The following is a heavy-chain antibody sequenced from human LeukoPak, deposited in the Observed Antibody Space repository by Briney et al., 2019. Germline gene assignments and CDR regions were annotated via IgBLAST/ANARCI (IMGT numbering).Heavy chain of an antibody. CDR1: GGSVSSGTYY. D-gene: IGHD4-11*01. V-gene: IGHV4-61*01. CDR3: ARDRVRGNSNPFFDY. CDR2: IYYSGST. Sequence: SETLSLTCTVSGGSVSSGTYYWSWIRQPPGKGLEWIGYIYYSGSTNYNPSLKSRVTISVDTSKNQFSLKLNSVTAAGTAVYYCARDRVRGNSNPFFDYWGQGTLVTVSS. J-gene: IGHJ4*02.